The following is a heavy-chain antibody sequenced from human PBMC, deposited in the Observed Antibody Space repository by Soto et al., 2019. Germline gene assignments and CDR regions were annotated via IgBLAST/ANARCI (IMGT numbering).Heavy chain of an antibody. V-gene: IGHV1-3*01. CDR3: AREHHLGELSLTFAGYFQH. CDR2: INAGNGNT. CDR1: GYTFTSYA. D-gene: IGHD3-16*02. Sequence: ASVKVSCKASGYTFTSYAMHWVRQAPGQRLEWMGWINAGNGNTKYSQKFQGRVTITRDTSASTAYMELSSLRSEDTAVYYCAREHHLGELSLTFAGYFQHWGQGTLVTVSS. J-gene: IGHJ1*01.